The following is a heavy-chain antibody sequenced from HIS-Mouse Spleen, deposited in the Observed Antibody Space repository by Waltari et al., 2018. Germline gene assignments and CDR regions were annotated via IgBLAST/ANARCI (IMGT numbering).Heavy chain of an antibody. V-gene: IGHV4-39*07. J-gene: IGHJ6*02. D-gene: IGHD3-10*01. CDR1: GGSISSSSYY. CDR2: IYYSGST. Sequence: QLQLQASGPGLVKPSETLSLTCTVSGGSISSSSYYWGWIRPPPGKGLEWIGSIYYSGSTYYNPSLKSRVTISVDTSKNQFSLKLSSVTAADTAVYYCARAYYYGSGSYYYYYYGMDVWGQGTTVTVSS. CDR3: ARAYYYGSGSYYYYYYGMDV.